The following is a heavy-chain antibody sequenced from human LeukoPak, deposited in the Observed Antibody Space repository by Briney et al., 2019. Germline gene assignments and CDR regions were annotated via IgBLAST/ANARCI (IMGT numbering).Heavy chain of an antibody. V-gene: IGHV3-30*18. J-gene: IGHJ5*02. CDR1: GYTFTHYG. CDR3: AKDSDWIQFSS. D-gene: IGHD5-18*01. Sequence: GGSLRLSCVISGYTFTHYGFHWVRQAPGKALEWVAYISYDGNNKYEDSVKGRFTISRDNSKSTLHLQMNGLRAEDTAVYYCAKDSDWIQFSSWGQGTLVTVSS. CDR2: ISYDGNN.